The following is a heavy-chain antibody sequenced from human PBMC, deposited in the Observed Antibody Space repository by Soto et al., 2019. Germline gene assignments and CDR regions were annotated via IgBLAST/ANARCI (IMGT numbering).Heavy chain of an antibody. Sequence: EVQLVESGGGLVQPGGSLKLSCAASGFTFSGSAIHWVRQASGKGLEWVGRIRAKVNKYATAYAASVTGRFTISRDDSKNMAYLKMNSLKTDDTAVYYCGYDFWSGYYSVGQTSGMDVWGQGTKVTVSS. CDR1: GFTFSGSA. CDR2: IRAKVNKYAT. J-gene: IGHJ6*02. CDR3: GYDFWSGYYSVGQTSGMDV. D-gene: IGHD3-3*01. V-gene: IGHV3-73*02.